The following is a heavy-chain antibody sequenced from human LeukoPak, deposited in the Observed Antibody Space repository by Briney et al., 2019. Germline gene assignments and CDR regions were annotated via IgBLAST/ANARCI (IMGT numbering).Heavy chain of an antibody. J-gene: IGHJ6*02. CDR3: AKSRVDTNLITRGLDV. D-gene: IGHD5-18*01. Sequence: GGSLRLSCAASGFTFSSFAMHWVRRAPGKGLEWVSTISGSDGSTYYADSVKGRFSISRDNSKNTLYLQMNSLRAEDTAVYYCAKSRVDTNLITRGLDVWGQGTTVTVSS. CDR2: ISGSDGST. V-gene: IGHV3-23*01. CDR1: GFTFSSFA.